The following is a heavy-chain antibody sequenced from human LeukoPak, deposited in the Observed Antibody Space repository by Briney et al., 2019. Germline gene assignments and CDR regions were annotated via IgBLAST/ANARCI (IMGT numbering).Heavy chain of an antibody. J-gene: IGHJ5*02. D-gene: IGHD6-6*01. Sequence: GASVKVSCKVSGYTLTKLSMHWVRQAPGKGLEWMGGFDPEDGETIYAQKFQGRVTMTKDTSTDTAYMEMRSLRSEDTAVYYCATTSPAARQGWFDPWGQGTLVTVSS. V-gene: IGHV1-24*01. CDR3: ATTSPAARQGWFDP. CDR1: GYTLTKLS. CDR2: FDPEDGET.